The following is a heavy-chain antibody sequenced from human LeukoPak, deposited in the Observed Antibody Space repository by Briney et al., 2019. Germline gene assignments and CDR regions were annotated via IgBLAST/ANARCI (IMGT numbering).Heavy chain of an antibody. CDR2: INHSGST. J-gene: IGHJ4*02. CDR1: GGSFSGYY. CDR3: ARGLAGYYDSSGYYVFDH. D-gene: IGHD3-22*01. Sequence: PSETLSLTCAVYGGSFSGYYWSWIRQPPGKGLEWIGEINHSGSTNYNPSLKSRVTISVDTSKNQFSLKLSSVTAADTAVYYCARGLAGYYDSSGYYVFDHWGQGTLVTVSS. V-gene: IGHV4-34*01.